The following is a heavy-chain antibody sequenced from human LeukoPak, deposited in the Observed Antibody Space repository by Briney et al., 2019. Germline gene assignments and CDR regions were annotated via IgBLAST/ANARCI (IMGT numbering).Heavy chain of an antibody. D-gene: IGHD5-24*01. Sequence: SETLSLTCTVSGGSISSGGYYWSWIRQHPGKGLEWIGYIYYSGSTYYNPSLKSRVTISVDTSKNQFSLKLSSVTAADTAVYYCARGDGYNEGYFDYWGQGTLVTVSS. CDR2: IYYSGST. V-gene: IGHV4-31*03. J-gene: IGHJ4*02. CDR1: GGSISSGGYY. CDR3: ARGDGYNEGYFDY.